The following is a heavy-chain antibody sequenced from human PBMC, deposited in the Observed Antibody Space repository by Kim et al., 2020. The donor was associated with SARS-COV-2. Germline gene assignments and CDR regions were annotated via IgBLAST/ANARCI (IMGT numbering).Heavy chain of an antibody. CDR3: AKDSGYCTSNNCKGAAF. CDR1: EFTFSGYW. J-gene: IGHJ3*01. CDR2: IKQDGSEK. D-gene: IGHD2-2*01. V-gene: IGHV3-7*03. Sequence: GGSLRLSCAASEFTFSGYWMTWVRQAPGKGLEWVANIKQDGSEKYYVDSVKGRFTISRDNAKNSLYLQMNSLRAEDTAVYYCAKDSGYCTSNNCKGAAF.